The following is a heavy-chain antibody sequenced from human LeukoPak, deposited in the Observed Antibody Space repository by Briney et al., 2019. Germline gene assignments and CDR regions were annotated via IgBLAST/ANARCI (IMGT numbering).Heavy chain of an antibody. CDR1: GGPIGDFY. V-gene: IGHV4-59*01. D-gene: IGHD3-22*01. CDR2: IYYTGSA. CDR3: ARGYYYHNTGYYDAFDM. Sequence: SGTLSLTCTVSGGPIGDFYWSWIRQSPTKGLEWIGHIYYTGSARYNPSLRSRVSISVDTSKNQFSLKLTSVTAADTAMYYCARGYYYHNTGYYDAFDMWGQGTMVTVSS. J-gene: IGHJ3*02.